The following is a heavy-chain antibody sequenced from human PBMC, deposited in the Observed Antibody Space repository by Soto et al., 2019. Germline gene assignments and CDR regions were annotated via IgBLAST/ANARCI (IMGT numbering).Heavy chain of an antibody. CDR2: IYYSGST. Sequence: QVQLQESGPGLVKPSQTLSLTCNVSGGSVNTGGFYWSWIRQRPGKGLEWMGYIYYSGSTYYNPSLKSRLTISVDTSKNQFSLKLSSVTVADTAVYYCARRVAAGTGFHHWGQGTLVTVS. D-gene: IGHD6-13*01. J-gene: IGHJ4*02. V-gene: IGHV4-31*03. CDR1: GGSVNTGGFY. CDR3: ARRVAAGTGFHH.